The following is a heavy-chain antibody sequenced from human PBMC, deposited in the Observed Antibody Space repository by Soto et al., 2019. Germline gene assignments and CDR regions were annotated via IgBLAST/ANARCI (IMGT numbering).Heavy chain of an antibody. D-gene: IGHD5-18*01. CDR1: GGSISSGDYY. V-gene: IGHV4-30-4*01. Sequence: SETLFLTCTVSGGSISSGDYYWSWIRQPPGKGLEWIGYIYYSGSTYYNPALKSRVTISVDTSKNQFSLKLSSVTAADTAVYYCAREYGQLWLGHAFDIWGQATMVTVSS. J-gene: IGHJ3*02. CDR2: IYYSGST. CDR3: AREYGQLWLGHAFDI.